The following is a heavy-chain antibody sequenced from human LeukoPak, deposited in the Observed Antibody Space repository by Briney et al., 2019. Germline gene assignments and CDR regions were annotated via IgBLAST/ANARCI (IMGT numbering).Heavy chain of an antibody. V-gene: IGHV3-48*03. CDR1: GFTLSSYE. CDR3: ARQSPGYYYDSSYAFDI. CDR2: ISSSGSNI. D-gene: IGHD3-22*01. J-gene: IGHJ3*02. Sequence: GGSLRLSCAASGFTLSSYEMNWVRQAPGKGLEWVSYISSSGSNIYYADSVKGRFTISRDNAKNSLYLQMNSLRAEDTAVYYCARQSPGYYYDSSYAFDIWGQGTIVTVSS.